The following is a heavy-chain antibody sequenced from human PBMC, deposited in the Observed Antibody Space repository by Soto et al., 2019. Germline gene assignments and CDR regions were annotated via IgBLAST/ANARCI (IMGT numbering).Heavy chain of an antibody. V-gene: IGHV4-34*01. CDR2: INHSGST. CDR1: GGSFSGYY. Sequence: SETLSHTCGVYGGSFSGYYWSALREPPRKGLEWIGEINHSGSTNYNPSLKSRVTISVDTSKNQFSLKLSSVTAADTAVYYCARGKHYDILTGYYTVDYGMDVWGQGTTVT. CDR3: ARGKHYDILTGYYTVDYGMDV. J-gene: IGHJ6*02. D-gene: IGHD3-9*01.